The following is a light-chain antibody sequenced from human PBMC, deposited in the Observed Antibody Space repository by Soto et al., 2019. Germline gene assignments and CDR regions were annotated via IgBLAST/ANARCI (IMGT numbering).Light chain of an antibody. CDR3: SSFTTDSTYV. Sequence: QSVLTQPGSVSGSPGQSITISCTGTSSDVGANIFVSWYQQHPGKVPKLMIYTVSSRPSGVSQRFSGSKSGNTASLTISGLQAEDEADYYCSSFTTDSTYVFGTGTKV. V-gene: IGLV2-14*01. J-gene: IGLJ1*01. CDR2: TVS. CDR1: SSDVGANIF.